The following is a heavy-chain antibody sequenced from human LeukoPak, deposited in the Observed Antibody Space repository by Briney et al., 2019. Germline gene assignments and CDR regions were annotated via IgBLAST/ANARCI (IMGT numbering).Heavy chain of an antibody. J-gene: IGHJ6*03. D-gene: IGHD2-2*01. CDR1: GGSISSYY. V-gene: IGHV4-59*01. CDR3: ARGVVVPAADYYYYYYYMDV. Sequence: SETLSLTCTVSGGSISSYYWSWIRQPPGKGLEWIGYIYYSGSTNYNPSLKSRVTISVDTSKNQFSLKLSSVTAADTAVYYCARGVVVPAADYYYYYYYMDVWGKGTTVTVSS. CDR2: IYYSGST.